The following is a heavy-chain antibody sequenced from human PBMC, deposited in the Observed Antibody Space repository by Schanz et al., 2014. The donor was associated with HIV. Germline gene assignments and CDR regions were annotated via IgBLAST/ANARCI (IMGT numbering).Heavy chain of an antibody. CDR1: GASISSGGFY. CDR3: ARENHQPTGTHEVGKPQYRSGLDV. V-gene: IGHV4-31*03. D-gene: IGHD1-1*01. CDR2: IYYSGST. J-gene: IGHJ6*02. Sequence: QVQLQESGPGLVKPSQTLSLTCNVSGASISSGGFYWSWIRQRPGKGLEWIAYIYYSGSTYYNPSRQSRTTISLDTSKTRFSLRLNSVTAADTAVYYCARENHQPTGTHEVGKPQYRSGLDVWGQGTTVTVSS.